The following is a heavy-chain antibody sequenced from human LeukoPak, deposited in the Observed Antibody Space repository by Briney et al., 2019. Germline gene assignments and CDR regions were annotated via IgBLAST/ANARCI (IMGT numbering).Heavy chain of an antibody. CDR3: AKGPHASTWNNWFDP. D-gene: IGHD6-13*01. J-gene: IGHJ5*02. V-gene: IGHV3-23*01. Sequence: GGSLRLSCAASGFTFSSYAMSWVRQSPVKGLEWVSAISGSGISTYYADSVKGRFTISRDNSKTTLYLQLNSLRADDTAIYYCAKGPHASTWNNWFDPWGQGTLVTVSS. CDR1: GFTFSSYA. CDR2: ISGSGIST.